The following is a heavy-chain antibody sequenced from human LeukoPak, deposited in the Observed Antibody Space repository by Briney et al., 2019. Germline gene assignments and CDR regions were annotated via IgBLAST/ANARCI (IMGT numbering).Heavy chain of an antibody. CDR3: AKKALIGSTSRTWFDP. Sequence: PGGSLRLSCAASGFTLSSYAMNWVRQAPGKGLEWVSTISGSGGSTYYADSVKGRFTISRDNSKNTLYLQMNRLRAEDTAVYYCAKKALIGSTSRTWFDPWGQGTLVTVSS. V-gene: IGHV3-23*01. D-gene: IGHD1-7*01. J-gene: IGHJ5*02. CDR1: GFTLSSYA. CDR2: ISGSGGST.